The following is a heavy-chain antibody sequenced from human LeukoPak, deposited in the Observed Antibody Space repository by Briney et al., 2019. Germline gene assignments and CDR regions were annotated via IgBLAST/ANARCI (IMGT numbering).Heavy chain of an antibody. V-gene: IGHV3-33*01. Sequence: GGSLRLSCAASGFTFSDYTIHWVRQAPGKGLEWVAVIWYDGSNKYYADSVKGRFTISRDNSKNTLYLQMNSLRAEDTAVYYCAREGGSSGYADALFENWGQGTLVTVSS. J-gene: IGHJ4*02. D-gene: IGHD5-12*01. CDR3: AREGGSSGYADALFEN. CDR1: GFTFSDYT. CDR2: IWYDGSNK.